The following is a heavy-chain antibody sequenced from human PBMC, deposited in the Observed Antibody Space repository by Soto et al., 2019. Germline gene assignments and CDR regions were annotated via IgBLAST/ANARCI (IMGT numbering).Heavy chain of an antibody. V-gene: IGHV4-34*01. CDR1: GGSFSGYY. CDR3: ARVLRYCSSTSCYEAGYYYYGMDV. Sequence: SETLSLTCAVYGGSFSGYYWSWIRQPPGKGLEWIGEINHSGSTNYNPSLKSRVTISVDTSKNQFSLKLSSVTAADTAVYYCARVLRYCSSTSCYEAGYYYYGMDVWGQGTTVTVSS. CDR2: INHSGST. D-gene: IGHD2-2*01. J-gene: IGHJ6*02.